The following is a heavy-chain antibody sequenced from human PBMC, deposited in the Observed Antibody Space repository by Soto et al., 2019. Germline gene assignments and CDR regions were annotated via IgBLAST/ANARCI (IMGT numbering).Heavy chain of an antibody. J-gene: IGHJ4*02. CDR1: GFTFSRSG. D-gene: IGHD3-9*01. Sequence: GGSLRLSCAASGFTFSRSGMHWVRQAPGKGLEWVAVISHDGSNKHYADSVKGRLAISRDNSKNTLYLEVNSLRAEDTAVYYCAKDRSGDWALDYWGQGTLVTVSS. V-gene: IGHV3-30*18. CDR2: ISHDGSNK. CDR3: AKDRSGDWALDY.